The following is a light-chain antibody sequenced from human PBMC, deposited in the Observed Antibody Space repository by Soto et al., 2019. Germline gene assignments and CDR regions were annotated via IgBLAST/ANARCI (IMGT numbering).Light chain of an antibody. Sequence: QSVLTQPPSVSAPPGQKGTISCSGSSSNIGNNYVFWYQQLPGTAPKLLIYDNDKRPSGIPDRFSGSKSGTSATLGITGLQTGDEADYYCATWDRSLSVGVFGGGTKLTVL. CDR3: ATWDRSLSVGV. J-gene: IGLJ2*01. CDR2: DND. CDR1: SSNIGNNY. V-gene: IGLV1-51*01.